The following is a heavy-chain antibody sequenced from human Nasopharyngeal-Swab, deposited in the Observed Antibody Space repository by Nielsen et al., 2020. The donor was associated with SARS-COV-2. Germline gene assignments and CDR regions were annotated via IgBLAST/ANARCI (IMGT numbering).Heavy chain of an antibody. Sequence: ASVKVSCKASGYTFTRYYIHWERQAPGQGLEWMGIINPGGGSARYSQNFQGRVTMTRDTSTNTVYMELYSLTSEDTAVYYCARGGDPREVVAATDCFDPWGQGTLVTVSS. CDR3: ARGGDPREVVAATDCFDP. V-gene: IGHV1-46*01. CDR2: INPGGGSA. CDR1: GYTFTRYY. J-gene: IGHJ5*02. D-gene: IGHD2-15*01.